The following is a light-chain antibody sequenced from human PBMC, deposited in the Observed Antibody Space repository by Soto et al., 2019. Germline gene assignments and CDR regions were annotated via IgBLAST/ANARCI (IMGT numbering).Light chain of an antibody. Sequence: EIVLTQSPATLSLSPVERATLSCRASQSVSSYLAWYQQKPGQAPRLLIYDASNRATGIPARFSGSGSGTDFTLTISSLEPEDFAVYYCQQRSNWPLTFGGGTTGDIK. CDR2: DAS. V-gene: IGKV3-11*01. CDR1: QSVSSY. CDR3: QQRSNWPLT. J-gene: IGKJ4*01.